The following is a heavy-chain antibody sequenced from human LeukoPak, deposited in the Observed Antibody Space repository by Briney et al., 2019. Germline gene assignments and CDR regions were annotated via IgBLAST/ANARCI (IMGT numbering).Heavy chain of an antibody. CDR2: IYYSGST. D-gene: IGHD2-8*01. CDR3: TRRGYYEI. V-gene: IGHV4-39*01. CDR1: GGSISSSSYY. J-gene: IGHJ3*02. Sequence: SETLSLTCTVSGGSISSSSYYWGWIRQPPGKGLEWIGSIYYSGSTYYNPSLKSRVTISVDTSKNQFSLKLSSVTAADTAVYYCTRRGYYEIWGQGTMVTVSS.